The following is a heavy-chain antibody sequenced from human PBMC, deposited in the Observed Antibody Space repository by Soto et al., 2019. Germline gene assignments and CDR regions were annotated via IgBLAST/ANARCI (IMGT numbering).Heavy chain of an antibody. CDR3: ARRGASISGTTVVFDY. CDR2: ISNYNGNT. V-gene: IGHV1-18*01. J-gene: IGHJ4*02. Sequence: QVQLVQSGAEVKTPGASVKVSCKASGYTFTSYGLSWVRQAPGQGLEWMGWISNYNGNTKTAQKFQGRVTMTTDTSTSTAYMELRSLRSDDTAVYYCARRGASISGTTVVFDYWGQGTLVTVSS. CDR1: GYTFTSYG. D-gene: IGHD1-7*01.